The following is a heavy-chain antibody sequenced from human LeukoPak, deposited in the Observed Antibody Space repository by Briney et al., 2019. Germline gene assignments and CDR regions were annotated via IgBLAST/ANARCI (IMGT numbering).Heavy chain of an antibody. CDR2: INHGGST. J-gene: IGHJ6*03. CDR1: RRSFSGYY. D-gene: IGHD5-12*01. CDR3: ARGWLRFHYYYMDV. Sequence: SETLSLTCAVYRRSFSGYYWSWIRQPPGKGLEWIGEINHGGSTNYNPSLKSRVTISVDTSKNQFSLKLSSVTAADTAVYYCARGWLRFHYYYMDVWGKGTTVTVSS. V-gene: IGHV4-34*01.